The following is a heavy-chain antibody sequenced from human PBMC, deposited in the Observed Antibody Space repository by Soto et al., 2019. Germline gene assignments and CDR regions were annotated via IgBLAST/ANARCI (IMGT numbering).Heavy chain of an antibody. Sequence: EVQLVESGGGLVQPGGSLRVSCAASGFSFSHYWMSWVRQAPGKGLEWMANIKEDGSETYYVDSVKGRFTISRDNSQNALYLQMNSLSADDAAVYYCVRGGYCGRTSCYKNCYFDLWGRGTLVTVSS. J-gene: IGHJ2*01. CDR2: IKEDGSET. CDR1: GFSFSHYW. D-gene: IGHD2-2*02. CDR3: VRGGYCGRTSCYKNCYFDL. V-gene: IGHV3-7*03.